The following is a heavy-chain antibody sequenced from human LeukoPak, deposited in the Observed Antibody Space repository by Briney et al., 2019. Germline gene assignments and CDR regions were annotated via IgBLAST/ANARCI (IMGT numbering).Heavy chain of an antibody. D-gene: IGHD2-15*01. CDR3: AKGRRYCSGGSCYGYY. J-gene: IGHJ4*02. CDR2: ISGSGGRT. CDR1: GFTFSSYA. V-gene: IGHV3-23*01. Sequence: GGSLRLSCAASGFTFSSYAMSWVRQAPGKGLEWVSAISGSGGRTYYADSVKGRFTISRDNSKNTLYLQMNSLRAEDTAVYYCAKGRRYCSGGSCYGYYWGQGTLVTVSS.